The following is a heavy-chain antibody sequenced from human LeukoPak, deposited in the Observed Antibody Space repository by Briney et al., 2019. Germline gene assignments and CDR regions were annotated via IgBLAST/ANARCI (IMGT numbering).Heavy chain of an antibody. CDR3: TGNYYGSGSYADFDY. CDR1: GFNFSASV. J-gene: IGHJ4*02. CDR2: IRSTANGYAT. V-gene: IGHV3-73*01. Sequence: GGSLRLSCAASGFNFSASVMRWVRQTSAKGLEWVGRIRSTANGYATAYAASVKGRFTISRDDSKNTAYLQMDSLKTEDTAVYYCTGNYYGSGSYADFDYWGQGTLVTVSS. D-gene: IGHD3-10*01.